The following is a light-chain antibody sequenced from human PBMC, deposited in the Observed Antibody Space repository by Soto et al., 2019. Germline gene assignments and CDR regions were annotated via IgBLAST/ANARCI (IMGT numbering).Light chain of an antibody. V-gene: IGLV2-11*01. J-gene: IGLJ2*01. Sequence: QSALTQPRSVSGSPGQSVTISCTGISGDVGGHDFVSWYQQHPGKAPKLILYDVDKRPSRVPDRFSGSRSGNTASLTISGLQAEDEADYYCSSYTSSSTVVFGGGTKLTVL. CDR2: DVD. CDR1: SGDVGGHDF. CDR3: SSYTSSSTVV.